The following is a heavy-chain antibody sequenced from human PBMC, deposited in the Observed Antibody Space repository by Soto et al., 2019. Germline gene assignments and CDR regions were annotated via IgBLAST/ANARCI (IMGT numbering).Heavy chain of an antibody. CDR1: GGSISSGGYS. V-gene: IGHV4-30-2*01. CDR2: IYHSGST. D-gene: IGHD3-3*01. J-gene: IGHJ4*02. Sequence: PSGTLSLTCAVSGGSISSGGYSWSWIRQPPGKGLEWIGYIYHSGSTYYNPSLKSRVTISVDRSKNQFSLKLSSVTAADTAVYYCARVGYDFWTAIDYWGQGTLVTVSS. CDR3: ARVGYDFWTAIDY.